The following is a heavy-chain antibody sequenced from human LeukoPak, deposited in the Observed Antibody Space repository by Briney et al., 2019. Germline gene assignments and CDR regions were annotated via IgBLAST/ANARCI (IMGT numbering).Heavy chain of an antibody. J-gene: IGHJ4*02. Sequence: PSQTLSLTCTVSGGSISSGDYYWRWIRQPPGKGLEWIEYIYYSGSTYYNPSLKSRVTISVDTSKNQFSLKLSSVTAADTAVYYCARDTAMVGFDYWGQGTLVTVSS. D-gene: IGHD5-18*01. V-gene: IGHV4-30-4*01. CDR1: GGSISSGDYY. CDR2: IYYSGST. CDR3: ARDTAMVGFDY.